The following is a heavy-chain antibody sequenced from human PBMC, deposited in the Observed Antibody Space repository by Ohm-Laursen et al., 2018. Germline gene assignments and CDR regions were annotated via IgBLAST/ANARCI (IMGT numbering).Heavy chain of an antibody. CDR1: GFIFSSFG. D-gene: IGHD2/OR15-2a*01. J-gene: IGHJ3*02. Sequence: RSLRLSCTASGFIFSSFGMHWVRQAPGKGLEWVALISNDGSNKYYADSVKGRFTISRDNAKNSLYLQINSLKGEDTAVYFCARDPTFHAFDIWGQGTMVTVSS. CDR3: ARDPTFHAFDI. CDR2: ISNDGSNK. V-gene: IGHV3-30*03.